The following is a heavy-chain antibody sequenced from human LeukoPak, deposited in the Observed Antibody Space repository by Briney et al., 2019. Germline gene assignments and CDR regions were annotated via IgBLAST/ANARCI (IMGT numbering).Heavy chain of an antibody. J-gene: IGHJ4*02. D-gene: IGHD6-13*01. V-gene: IGHV4-34*01. Sequence: PSETLSLTCAVYGGSFSGYYWSWVRQPPGKGLEWIGEINHSGSTNYNPSLKSRVTISVDTSKNQFSLKLSSVTAADTAVYYCARAAGKGIAETWGQGTLVTVSS. CDR3: ARAAGKGIAET. CDR1: GGSFSGYY. CDR2: INHSGST.